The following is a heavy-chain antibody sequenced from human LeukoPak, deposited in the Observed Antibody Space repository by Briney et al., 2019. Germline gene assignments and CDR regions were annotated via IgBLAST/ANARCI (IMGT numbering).Heavy chain of an antibody. CDR2: INPNSGGT. CDR1: GYTFTGYY. CDR3: ARGSIVLMVYAFFDY. V-gene: IGHV1-2*02. D-gene: IGHD2-8*01. J-gene: IGHJ4*02. Sequence: ASVKVSCKASGYTFTGYYMHWVRQAPGQGLEWLGWINPNSGGTNYAQKFQGRFTMTRDTSISTAYMELSRLRSDDTAVYYCARGSIVLMVYAFFDYWGQGTLVTVSS.